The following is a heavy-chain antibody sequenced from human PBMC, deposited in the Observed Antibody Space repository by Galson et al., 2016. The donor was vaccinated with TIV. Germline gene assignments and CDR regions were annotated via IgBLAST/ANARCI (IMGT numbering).Heavy chain of an antibody. CDR3: GPLGQVYSRAFTY. CDR2: ISSTGSTI. Sequence: SLRLSCAASGFSFSNYDMSWVRQAPGKGLEWVSYISSTGSTIYYADSVKGRFTISRDNAKNSLYLQMNGLRAEDTAVYYCGPLGQVYSRAFTYWGQGALVTVSS. V-gene: IGHV3-48*03. D-gene: IGHD3-16*01. CDR1: GFSFSNYD. J-gene: IGHJ4*02.